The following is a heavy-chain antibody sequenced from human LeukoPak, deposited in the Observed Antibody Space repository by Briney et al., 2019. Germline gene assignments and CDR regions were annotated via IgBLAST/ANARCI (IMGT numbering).Heavy chain of an antibody. CDR1: GFTFSKYG. Sequence: GGSLRLSCAASGFTFSKYGMHWVRQAPGKGLEWAAVIWYDGSDKYYADSVKGRFTISRDISKNTLYLQMNSLRAEDTAVYYCARDLVGAIAHGFDYWGQGTLVTVSS. CDR2: IWYDGSDK. D-gene: IGHD1-26*01. V-gene: IGHV3-33*01. J-gene: IGHJ4*02. CDR3: ARDLVGAIAHGFDY.